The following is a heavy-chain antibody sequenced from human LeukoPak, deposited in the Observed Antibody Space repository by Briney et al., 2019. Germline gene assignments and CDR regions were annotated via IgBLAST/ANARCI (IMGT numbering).Heavy chain of an antibody. J-gene: IGHJ6*03. Sequence: GGSLRLSCAASGFTVSFNYMSWVRQAPGKGLEWISVIYSGGSTYYSDSVKGRFTISRDDSKNTLYLQMNSLRAEDTAIYYCARAQWRTYSYYYMDVWGKGTTVTVSS. V-gene: IGHV3-53*01. CDR3: ARAQWRTYSYYYMDV. D-gene: IGHD6-19*01. CDR1: GFTVSFNY. CDR2: IYSGGST.